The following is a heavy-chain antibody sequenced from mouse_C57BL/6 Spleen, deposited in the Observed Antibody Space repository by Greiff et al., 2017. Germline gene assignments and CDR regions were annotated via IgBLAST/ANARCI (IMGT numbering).Heavy chain of an antibody. J-gene: IGHJ1*03. D-gene: IGHD1-1*01. V-gene: IGHV5-17*01. CDR2: ISSGSSTI. CDR3: ANYDGSSYWYFDV. CDR1: GFTFSDSG. Sequence: EVKLMESGGGLVKPGGSLKLSCAASGFTFSDSGMHWVRQAPEKGLEWVAYISSGSSTIYYADTVKGRFTISRDNAKNTLFLQMTSLRSEDTAMYYCANYDGSSYWYFDVWGTGTTVTVAS.